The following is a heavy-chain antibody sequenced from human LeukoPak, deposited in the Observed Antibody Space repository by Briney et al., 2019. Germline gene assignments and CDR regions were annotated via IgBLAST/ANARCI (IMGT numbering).Heavy chain of an antibody. D-gene: IGHD6-13*01. J-gene: IGHJ4*02. CDR2: IIGSGGST. V-gene: IGHV3-23*01. CDR1: GFTFIGYA. CDR3: AKDNTPMLYSSSWGPYYFDY. Sequence: LGGSLRLSCAASGFTFIGYAMSWVRQAPGKGLEWVSGIIGSGGSTYYVDSVKGPFTISRDNSKNTLYLQMNSLRAEDTAVYYCAKDNTPMLYSSSWGPYYFDYWGQGTLVTVSS.